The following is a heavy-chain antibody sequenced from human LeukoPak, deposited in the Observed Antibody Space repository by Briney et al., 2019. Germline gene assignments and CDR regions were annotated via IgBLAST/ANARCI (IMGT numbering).Heavy chain of an antibody. V-gene: IGHV4-34*01. CDR3: ARVHNWGFDY. CDR2: INHSGST. J-gene: IGHJ4*02. D-gene: IGHD7-27*01. Sequence: SETLSLTCAVYGGSFSGYYWSWIRQPPGKGLEWIGEINHSGSTNYNPPLKSRVTISVDTSKNQFSLKLSSVTAADTAVYYCARVHNWGFDYWGQGTLVTVSS. CDR1: GGSFSGYY.